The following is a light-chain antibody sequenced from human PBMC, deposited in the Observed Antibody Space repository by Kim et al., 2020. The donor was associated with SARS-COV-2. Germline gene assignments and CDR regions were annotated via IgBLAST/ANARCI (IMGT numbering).Light chain of an antibody. Sequence: SVAPGKTARITCRGNNIGSKRVHWYPQKPGQAPVLVIYYDSDRPSGIPERFSGSNSGNTATLTISRVEAGDEADYYCQVCDSGVVFGGGTQLTVL. CDR1: NIGSKR. V-gene: IGLV3-21*04. CDR2: YDS. CDR3: QVCDSGVV. J-gene: IGLJ2*01.